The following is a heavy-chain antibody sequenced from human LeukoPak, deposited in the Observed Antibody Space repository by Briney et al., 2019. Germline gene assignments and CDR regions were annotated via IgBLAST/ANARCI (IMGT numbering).Heavy chain of an antibody. CDR2: INADNGDT. J-gene: IGHJ4*02. V-gene: IGHV1-3*01. Sequence: LEASVKVSCKASGYTFTCCAIHWVRQAPRQRLEWMGWINADNGDTKYSQKFQGRVTITRDTSATTAYMELSSLRSEDTAVYYCATRPGIAVAGLDFWGQGTLVTVSS. CDR1: GYTFTCCA. D-gene: IGHD6-19*01. CDR3: ATRPGIAVAGLDF.